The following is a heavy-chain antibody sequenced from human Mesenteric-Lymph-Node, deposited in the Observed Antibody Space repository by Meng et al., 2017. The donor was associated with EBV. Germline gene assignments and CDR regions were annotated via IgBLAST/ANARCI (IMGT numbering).Heavy chain of an antibody. CDR1: GYIFTNYG. Sequence: QIQLWQSGAEVKKPGASVKVSCKASGYIFTNYGINWVRQAPGQGLEWMGGIIPIFGTANYAQKFQGRVTITADESTSTAYMELSSLRSEDTAVYYCARVDIVATVFDYWGQGTLVTVSS. D-gene: IGHD5-12*01. CDR2: IIPIFGTA. V-gene: IGHV1-69*13. CDR3: ARVDIVATVFDY. J-gene: IGHJ4*02.